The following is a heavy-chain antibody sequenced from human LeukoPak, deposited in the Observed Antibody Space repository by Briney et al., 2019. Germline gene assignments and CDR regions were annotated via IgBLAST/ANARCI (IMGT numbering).Heavy chain of an antibody. CDR1: GFTFSSYV. Sequence: GRSLRLSCSASGFTFSSYVMNWVREAPGKGVEYVSAISSNGGSTYYADSVKGRFTISRDNSKNTLYLQMSSLSAEDTAVYFCVKPSSVVVSSYYFDYWRQGTLVTVSS. CDR2: ISSNGGST. J-gene: IGHJ4*02. CDR3: VKPSSVVVSSYYFDY. V-gene: IGHV3-64D*06. D-gene: IGHD2-2*01.